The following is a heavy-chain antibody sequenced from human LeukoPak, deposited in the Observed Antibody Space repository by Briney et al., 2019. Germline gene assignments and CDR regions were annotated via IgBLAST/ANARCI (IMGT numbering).Heavy chain of an antibody. Sequence: GGSLRLSCAASGFTFSSYSMNWVRQAPGKGLEWVSYISSSSSYIYYADSVKGRFTISRDNAKNSLYLQMNSLRAEDTAVYYCARGTAAGMGYWGQGTLVTVSS. CDR1: GFTFSSYS. CDR2: ISSSSSYI. V-gene: IGHV3-21*05. CDR3: ARGTAAGMGY. D-gene: IGHD6-13*01. J-gene: IGHJ4*02.